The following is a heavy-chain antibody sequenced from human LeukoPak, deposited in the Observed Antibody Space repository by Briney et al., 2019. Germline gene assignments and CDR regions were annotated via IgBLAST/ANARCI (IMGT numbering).Heavy chain of an antibody. V-gene: IGHV3-43*02. J-gene: IGHJ4*02. CDR3: AKDRSSGWYYDY. CDR2: ISGDGGST. D-gene: IGHD6-19*01. Sequence: PGGSLRLSCAASGFTFDDYAMHWVRQAPGKGMERVSLISGDGGSTYYADSVKGRFTISRDNSKNSLYLQMNSLRTEDTALYYCAKDRSSGWYYDYWGQGTLVTVSS. CDR1: GFTFDDYA.